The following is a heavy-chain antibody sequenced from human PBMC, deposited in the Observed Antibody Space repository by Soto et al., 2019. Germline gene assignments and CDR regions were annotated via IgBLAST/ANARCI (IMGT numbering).Heavy chain of an antibody. CDR1: GGTFSSYA. J-gene: IGHJ6*02. V-gene: IGHV1-69*13. CDR2: IIPIFGTA. CDR3: ARAVLDFWSGLNYYYGMDV. Sequence: SVKVSCKACGGTFSSYAISWVRQAPGQGPEWMGGIIPIFGTANYAQKFQGRVTITADESTSTAYMELSSLRSEDTAVYYCARAVLDFWSGLNYYYGMDVWGQGTTVTVSS. D-gene: IGHD3-3*01.